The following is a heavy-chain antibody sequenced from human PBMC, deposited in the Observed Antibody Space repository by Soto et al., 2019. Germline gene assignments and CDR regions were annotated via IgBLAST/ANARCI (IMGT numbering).Heavy chain of an antibody. V-gene: IGHV1-8*01. Sequence: QVQLVQSGAEVKKPGASVKVSCKASGYTFTSYDINWVRQATGQGLGWMGWMNANSGNTGYAQKFQGRVTMTRNTSISTAYMELSSLRSEDTAVYYCARKGGSRRANWFDPWGQGTLVTVSS. CDR2: MNANSGNT. CDR3: ARKGGSRRANWFDP. D-gene: IGHD6-13*01. CDR1: GYTFTSYD. J-gene: IGHJ5*02.